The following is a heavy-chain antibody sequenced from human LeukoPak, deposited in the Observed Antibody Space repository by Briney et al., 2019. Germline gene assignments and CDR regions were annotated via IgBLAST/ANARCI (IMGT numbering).Heavy chain of an antibody. Sequence: SETLSLTCAVYGGSFSGYYWSWIRQPPGKGLEWIGEINHSGSTNYNPSLKSRVTISVDTSKNQFSLKLSSVTAADTAVYYCASRGFCSGYLPDAFDIWGQGTMVTVSS. J-gene: IGHJ3*02. D-gene: IGHD3-3*01. CDR2: INHSGST. CDR3: ASRGFCSGYLPDAFDI. CDR1: GGSFSGYY. V-gene: IGHV4-34*01.